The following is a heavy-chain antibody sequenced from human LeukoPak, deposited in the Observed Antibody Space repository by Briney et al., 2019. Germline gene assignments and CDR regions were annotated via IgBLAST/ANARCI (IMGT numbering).Heavy chain of an antibody. J-gene: IGHJ5*02. Sequence: ETLSLTCTVSGGSISSYYWSWIRQPPGKGLEWIGYIYYSGSTNYNPSLKSRVTISVDTSKNPFSLKLSSVTAADTAVYYCARAAPKPISSGWYARGVWFDPWGQGTLVTVSS. CDR2: IYYSGST. CDR1: GGSISSYY. D-gene: IGHD6-19*01. V-gene: IGHV4-59*01. CDR3: ARAAPKPISSGWYARGVWFDP.